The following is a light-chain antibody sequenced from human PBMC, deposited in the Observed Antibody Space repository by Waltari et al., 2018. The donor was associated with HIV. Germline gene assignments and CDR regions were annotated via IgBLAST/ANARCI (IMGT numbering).Light chain of an antibody. Sequence: QSALTQPALVSGSPGQSNTMSCAGTSRGVCASNSVSWDQQHPGKAPKFIIYDVNKRPSGVSNRFAGSKPGNTAPLTISGLQADDEADYYCSSYTSSHTQVVGSGTKVTVL. CDR1: SRGVCASNS. V-gene: IGLV2-14*03. J-gene: IGLJ1*01. CDR3: SSYTSSHTQV. CDR2: DVN.